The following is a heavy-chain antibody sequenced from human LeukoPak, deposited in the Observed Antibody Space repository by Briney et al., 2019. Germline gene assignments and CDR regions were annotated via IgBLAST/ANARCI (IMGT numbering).Heavy chain of an antibody. J-gene: IGHJ4*02. Sequence: PSETLSLTCAVYGGSFSGYYWSWIRQPPGKGLEWIGEINHSGSTNYNPSLKSRVTISVDTSKNQFSLKLSSVIAADTAVYYCASLLSGRFGELYMATGDYSDYWGQGTLVTVSS. V-gene: IGHV4-34*01. CDR3: ASLLSGRFGELYMATGDYSDY. CDR1: GGSFSGYY. D-gene: IGHD3-10*01. CDR2: INHSGST.